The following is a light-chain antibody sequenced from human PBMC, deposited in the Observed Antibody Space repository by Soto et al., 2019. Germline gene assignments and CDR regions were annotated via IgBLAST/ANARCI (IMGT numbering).Light chain of an antibody. CDR1: QGVDNY. Sequence: EIVMTQSPATLSVSPGERATLFCRASQGVDNYLAWYQQKPVQAPRLLIYGASSRATGIPDRFSGSGYGTDFTLTISRLEPEDFAVYYCHQYGVSPVTFGQGTTVEIK. J-gene: IGKJ1*01. CDR3: HQYGVSPVT. CDR2: GAS. V-gene: IGKV3-20*01.